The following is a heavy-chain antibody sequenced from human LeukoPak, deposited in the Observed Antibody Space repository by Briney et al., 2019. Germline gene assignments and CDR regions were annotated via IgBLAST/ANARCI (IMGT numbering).Heavy chain of an antibody. J-gene: IGHJ4*02. V-gene: IGHV4-39*07. CDR3: ARDEVGAKGRPFDY. D-gene: IGHD1-26*01. CDR1: GVSVSDTDYY. Sequence: PSENLSLTCIVPGVSVSDTDYYWGWVRQPQGMTLEWIGSMHFSRSPFYSPSLESRFRMSVDTSKNQFSLHLRSVTAADTAVYYWARDEVGAKGRPFDYWGRGILVTVSS. CDR2: MHFSRSP.